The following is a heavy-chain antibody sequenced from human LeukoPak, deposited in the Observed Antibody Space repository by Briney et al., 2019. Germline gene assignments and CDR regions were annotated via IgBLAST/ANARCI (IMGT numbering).Heavy chain of an antibody. CDR2: ISYDGSNK. V-gene: IGHV3-30*18. D-gene: IGHD6-19*01. CDR3: AKSSGWYDFDY. J-gene: IGHJ4*02. Sequence: GGSLRLSCAASGFTFSSYVMHWVRQAPGKGLEWVAVISYDGSNKYYADSVKGRFTISRDNSKNTLYLQMNSLRAEDTAVYYCAKSSGWYDFDYWGQGTLVTVSS. CDR1: GFTFSSYV.